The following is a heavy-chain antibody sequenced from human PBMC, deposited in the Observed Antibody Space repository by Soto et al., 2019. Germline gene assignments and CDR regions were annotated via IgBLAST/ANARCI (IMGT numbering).Heavy chain of an antibody. CDR3: ARDGNWHYQH. D-gene: IGHD3-3*02. V-gene: IGHV1-18*04. CDR1: GYIFSNYG. Sequence: QIQLVQSGAEVKKPGASVKVSCQGSGYIFSNYGITWLRQAPGQGLEWLGWISPNNGKTHYAQKVQGRVTMTADSSTNIAYMELMSLRGDDTAVYFCARDGNWHYQHWGQGTRVTGSS. CDR2: ISPNNGKT. J-gene: IGHJ4*02.